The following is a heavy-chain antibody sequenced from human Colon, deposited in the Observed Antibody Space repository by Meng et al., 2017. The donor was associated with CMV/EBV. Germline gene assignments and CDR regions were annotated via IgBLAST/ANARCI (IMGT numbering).Heavy chain of an antibody. CDR2: IRGDDST. V-gene: IGHV3-53*01. D-gene: IGHD1-20*01. CDR3: AIACRQFNNCYLDS. CDR1: GFSVNANY. Sequence: GESLKISCAASGFSVNANYMSWVRQAPGKGLEWVSFIRGDDSTSYTDSVQGRFTISRDNSKNTVFLQMNSLRAEDTAVYYCAIACRQFNNCYLDSWGQGIQVTVSS. J-gene: IGHJ4*02.